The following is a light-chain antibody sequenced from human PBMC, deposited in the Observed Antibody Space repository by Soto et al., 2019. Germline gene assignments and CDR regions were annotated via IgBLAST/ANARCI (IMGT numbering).Light chain of an antibody. CDR3: QQYGRSPWT. V-gene: IGKV3-20*01. CDR2: GAS. J-gene: IGKJ1*01. CDR1: QSVSSNY. Sequence: EIVLTQSPGTLSLSPGERATLSCRASQSVSSNYLAWYQQKPVQAPRPLIDGASSRATGPPDRFSGSGGATDFHLTISRLESEDVAVYYRQQYGRSPWTFGQGTKVEIK.